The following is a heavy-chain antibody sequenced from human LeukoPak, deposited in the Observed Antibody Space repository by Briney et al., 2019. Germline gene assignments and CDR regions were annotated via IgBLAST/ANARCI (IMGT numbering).Heavy chain of an antibody. D-gene: IGHD4-23*01. CDR1: GGSFSGYY. V-gene: IGHV4-34*01. J-gene: IGHJ4*02. Sequence: PSETLSLTCAVYGGSFSGYYWSWIRQPPGKGLEWIGEINHSGSTNYNPSLKSRDTISVDTSKNQFSLKLSSVTAADTAVYHCARPTVAGIDYWGQGTLVTVSS. CDR3: ARPTVAGIDY. CDR2: INHSGST.